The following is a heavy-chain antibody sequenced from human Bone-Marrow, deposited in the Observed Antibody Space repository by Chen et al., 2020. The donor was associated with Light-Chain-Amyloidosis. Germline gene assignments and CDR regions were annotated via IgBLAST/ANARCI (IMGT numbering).Heavy chain of an antibody. Sequence: EVQLEQSGPEVKKPGESLKISCKGPGYTFPNYWIGWVRQMPGKGLEWMGVIYPDDSDARYSPSFVGQVTISAAKSITTAYLQWRSLKASDTAMYYCASRRDGYNFDYWGQGTLVTVSS. CDR1: GYTFPNYW. J-gene: IGHJ4*02. CDR3: ASRRDGYNFDY. V-gene: IGHV5-51*01. D-gene: IGHD5-12*01. CDR2: IYPDDSDA.